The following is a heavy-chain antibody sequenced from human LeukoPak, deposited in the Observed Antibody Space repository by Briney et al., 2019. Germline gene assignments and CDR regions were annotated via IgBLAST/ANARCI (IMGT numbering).Heavy chain of an antibody. CDR1: GGSISSYY. J-gene: IGHJ2*01. V-gene: IGHV4-59*12. D-gene: IGHD6-13*01. CDR3: ARVSSSWYQDWYFDL. Sequence: SETLSLTCTVSGGSISSYYWSWIRQPPGKGLEWIGYIYYSGSTNYNPSLKSRVTISVDTSKNQFSLKLSSVTAADTAVYYCARVSSSWYQDWYFDLWGRGALVTVSS. CDR2: IYYSGST.